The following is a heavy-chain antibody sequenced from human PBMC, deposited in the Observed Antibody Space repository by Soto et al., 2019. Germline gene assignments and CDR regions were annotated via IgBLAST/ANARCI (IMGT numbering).Heavy chain of an antibody. J-gene: IGHJ4*02. CDR2: ISYDGSNK. Sequence: PGGSLRLSCAASGFTFSSYGMHWVRQAPGKGLEWVAVISYDGSNKYYAEYVKGRFTNSRDNSKNSLYLQMNSLRAEDTAVYYCARSGGVVVAATQSKFDYWGQGTLVTVSS. D-gene: IGHD2-15*01. CDR3: ARSGGVVVAATQSKFDY. CDR1: GFTFSSYG. V-gene: IGHV3-30*03.